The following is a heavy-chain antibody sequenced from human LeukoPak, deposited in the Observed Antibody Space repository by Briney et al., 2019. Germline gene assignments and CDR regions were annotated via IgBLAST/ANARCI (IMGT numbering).Heavy chain of an antibody. CDR1: GFNFDDYA. D-gene: IGHD5-24*01. V-gene: IGHV3-9*01. Sequence: PGGSLRLSCAVSGFNFDDYAMHWVRQAPGRGLEWVSGINWKTGNGIYADSVKGRFTISRDNAKNSLYLQMSSLRAEDPASYYCTRRAARWQFDLWGRGTLLTVSS. CDR2: INWKTGNG. CDR3: TRRAARWQFDL. J-gene: IGHJ2*01.